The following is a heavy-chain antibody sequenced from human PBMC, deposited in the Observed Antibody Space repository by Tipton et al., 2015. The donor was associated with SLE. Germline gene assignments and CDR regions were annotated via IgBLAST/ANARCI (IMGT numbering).Heavy chain of an antibody. Sequence: TLSLTCTVSGGSISSGDYYWGWIRQPPGKGLEWIGSIYYSGSTYYNPSLKSRVTISVDTSKNQFSLKLSPVTAADTAVYYCARSYCSSPNCPNDAFDIWGQGTMVTVSS. V-gene: IGHV4-39*01. D-gene: IGHD2-2*01. J-gene: IGHJ3*02. CDR1: GGSISSGDYY. CDR2: IYYSGST. CDR3: ARSYCSSPNCPNDAFDI.